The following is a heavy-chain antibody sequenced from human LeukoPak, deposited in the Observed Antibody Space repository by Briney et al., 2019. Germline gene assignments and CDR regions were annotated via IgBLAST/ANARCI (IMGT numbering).Heavy chain of an antibody. D-gene: IGHD3-22*01. Sequence: GGSLRLSCAASGFTFSSFDMTCVRQAPGKGLEWVSTISVSATNTYYADSVKGRFTISRDNSKNTLYLQMNSLRADDTAVYYCATITSMGVVLISWGQGTLVTVSS. CDR1: GFTFSSFD. J-gene: IGHJ1*01. CDR2: ISVSATNT. V-gene: IGHV3-23*01. CDR3: ATITSMGVVLIS.